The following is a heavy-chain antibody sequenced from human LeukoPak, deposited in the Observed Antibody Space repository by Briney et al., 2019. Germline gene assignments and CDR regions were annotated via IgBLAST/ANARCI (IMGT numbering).Heavy chain of an antibody. D-gene: IGHD4-17*01. CDR1: GYTFTGYY. CDR2: INPNSGNT. J-gene: IGHJ4*02. CDR3: ASGARTTTDY. V-gene: IGHV1-18*04. Sequence: ASVKVSCKASGYTFTGYYMHWVRQAPGQGLEWMGWINPNSGNTNYAQKLQGRVTMTTDTSTSTAYMELRSLRSDDTAVYYCASGARTTTDYWGQGTLVTVSS.